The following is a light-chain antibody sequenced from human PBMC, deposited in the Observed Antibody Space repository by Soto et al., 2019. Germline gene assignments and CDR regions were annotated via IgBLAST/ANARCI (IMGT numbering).Light chain of an antibody. CDR2: DDK. Sequence: QSVLTQPPSVSAAPGQKVTISCSGSSSNLGSNSMSWYEQLPGTAPKLIINDDKTRPSGIPDRSSGSKSGTSATRGLTGFQTGDEADYYCGSRDSSLSAYVFGTGTKVNVL. CDR3: GSRDSSLSAYV. CDR1: SSNLGSNS. J-gene: IGLJ1*01. V-gene: IGLV1-51*01.